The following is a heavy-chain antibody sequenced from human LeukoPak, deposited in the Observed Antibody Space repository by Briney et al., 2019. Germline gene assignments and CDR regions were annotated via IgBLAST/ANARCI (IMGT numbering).Heavy chain of an antibody. CDR3: TKGRGI. Sequence: SETLSLTCTVSGGSISSGSYDWYWIRQPAGRGLEWIGHIYTSGSSNYSPSLKSRVTISVDTSKNQFSLKLTSVTAADTAVYYCTKGRGIWGQGTLVTVSS. CDR2: IYTSGSS. J-gene: IGHJ4*02. V-gene: IGHV4-61*09. CDR1: GGSISSGSYD. D-gene: IGHD3-10*01.